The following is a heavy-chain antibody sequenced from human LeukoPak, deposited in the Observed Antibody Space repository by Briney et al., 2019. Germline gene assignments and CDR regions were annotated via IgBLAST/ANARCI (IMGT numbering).Heavy chain of an antibody. CDR1: GGSISSSSYY. CDR2: IYYSGST. CDR3: ARGRRITMVRGDPPRYFDY. Sequence: PSETLSLTCTVSGGSISSSSYYWGWIRQPPGKGLEWIGSIYYSGSTYYNPSLKSRVTISVDTSKNQFSLKLSSVTAADTAVYYCARGRRITMVRGDPPRYFDYWGQGTLVTVSS. D-gene: IGHD3-10*01. V-gene: IGHV4-39*01. J-gene: IGHJ4*02.